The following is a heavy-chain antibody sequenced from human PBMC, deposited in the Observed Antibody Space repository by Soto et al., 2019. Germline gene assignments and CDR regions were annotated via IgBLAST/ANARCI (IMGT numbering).Heavy chain of an antibody. CDR1: GGSISSYY. CDR2: IYYSGST. D-gene: IGHD5-12*01. J-gene: IGHJ6*03. CDR3: ARHYSGYEYRHYYYYMDV. Sequence: SETLSLTCTVSGGSISSYYWSWIRQPPGKGLEWIGYIYYSGSTNYNPSLKSRVTISVDTSKNQFSLKLSSVTAADTAVYYCARHYSGYEYRHYYYYMDVWGKGTTVTVSS. V-gene: IGHV4-59*08.